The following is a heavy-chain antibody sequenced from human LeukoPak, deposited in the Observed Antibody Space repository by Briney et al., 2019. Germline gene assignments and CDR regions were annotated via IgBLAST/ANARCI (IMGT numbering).Heavy chain of an antibody. Sequence: GGSLRLSCAASGFAFSSYAMCWVRQAPGKGLEWVSTIRGSGDSTYYAESVKGRFTISRDNSKNTLYLQMNSLRAEDTAVYYCAKGGYSSSWHNYFDYWGQGTLVTVSS. V-gene: IGHV3-23*01. J-gene: IGHJ4*02. D-gene: IGHD6-13*01. CDR3: AKGGYSSSWHNYFDY. CDR2: IRGSGDST. CDR1: GFAFSSYA.